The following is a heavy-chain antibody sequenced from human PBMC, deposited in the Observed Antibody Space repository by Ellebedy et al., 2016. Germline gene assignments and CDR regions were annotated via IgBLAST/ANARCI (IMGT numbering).Heavy chain of an antibody. CDR2: ISYDGSNK. Sequence: GESLKISXAASGFTFSSYAMHWVRQAPGKGLEWVAVISYDGSNKYYADSVKGRFTISRDNSKNTLYLQMNSLRAEDTAVYYCAREYCGGDCYFGAFDIWGQGTMVTVSS. V-gene: IGHV3-30-3*01. CDR3: AREYCGGDCYFGAFDI. D-gene: IGHD2-21*02. CDR1: GFTFSSYA. J-gene: IGHJ3*02.